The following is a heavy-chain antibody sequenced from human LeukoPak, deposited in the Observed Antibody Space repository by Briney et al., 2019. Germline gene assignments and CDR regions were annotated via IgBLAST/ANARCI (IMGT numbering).Heavy chain of an antibody. CDR3: ARDTVVMSTPYYYYYGMDV. CDR2: INPDSGGT. J-gene: IGHJ6*02. CDR1: GYTFTGYY. D-gene: IGHD4-23*01. V-gene: IGHV1-2*02. Sequence: ASVKVSFKSSGYTFTGYYIHWVRQAPGQGLEWMGFINPDSGGTNSAQNFQGRVTMTRDTSISTAYMELNRLRSDDTAVYYCARDTVVMSTPYYYYYGMDVWGQGTTVTVSS.